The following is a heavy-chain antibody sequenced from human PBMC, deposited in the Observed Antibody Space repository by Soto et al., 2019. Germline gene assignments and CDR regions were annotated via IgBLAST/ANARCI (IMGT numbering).Heavy chain of an antibody. CDR2: TYFRSKWYN. Sequence: PSQTLSLTCAISGDRVSSNTASWDWIIHSASRGLEWLGRTYFRSKWYNDYAVSVKSRIIINPDTSNNQFSLQLNSVTPEDTAVYFCAKGDNLGPKTGYAFDPWGQGIMVTVSS. J-gene: IGHJ5*02. CDR1: GDRVSSNTAS. CDR3: AKGDNLGPKTGYAFDP. V-gene: IGHV6-1*01. D-gene: IGHD5-12*01.